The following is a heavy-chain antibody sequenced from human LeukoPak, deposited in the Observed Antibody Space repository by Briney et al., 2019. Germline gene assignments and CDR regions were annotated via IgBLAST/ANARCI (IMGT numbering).Heavy chain of an antibody. CDR2: IHSSGGG. CDR3: ARLGSYHDF. J-gene: IGHJ4*02. V-gene: IGHV4-4*09. CDR1: GASISNYY. D-gene: IGHD1-26*01. Sequence: SETLSLTCTVSGASISNYYWSWIRQTPEKGLEWTGHIHSSGGGSYYPSLKSRLTLSIDTSRNQLSLKLPSVTAADTAVYFCARLGSYHDFWGQGALVTVSS.